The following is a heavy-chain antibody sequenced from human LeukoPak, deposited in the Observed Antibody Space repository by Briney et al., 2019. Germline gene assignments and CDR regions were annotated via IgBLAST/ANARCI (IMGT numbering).Heavy chain of an antibody. D-gene: IGHD3-10*01. CDR1: GYTFTKHP. V-gene: IGHV1-3*04. Sequence: ASVKVSRKTSGYTFTKHPMHWVRQAPGQRLEWMGWINTDNGNTKYSEKFQGRVAITRDTSASTAYMELNSLTSEDTALYYCAPLIGAYFDYWGQGTLVTVSS. J-gene: IGHJ4*02. CDR3: APLIGAYFDY. CDR2: INTDNGNT.